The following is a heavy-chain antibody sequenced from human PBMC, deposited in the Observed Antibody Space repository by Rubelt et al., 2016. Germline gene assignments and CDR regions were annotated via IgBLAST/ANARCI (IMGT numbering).Heavy chain of an antibody. CDR1: GFTLSSYA. J-gene: IGHJ5*02. D-gene: IGHD6-13*01. Sequence: PGRSLRFSCAASGFTLSSYAMHWVRQAPGKGLEWVAVVSYDVSNKYYPDSVKGRFTISCDISKNTLYLQMNSLRAEDTAVYYCAKVRTAAGAGEGNWFDPWGQGTLVTVSS. CDR3: AKVRTAAGAGEGNWFDP. V-gene: IGHV3-30*04. CDR2: VSYDVSNK.